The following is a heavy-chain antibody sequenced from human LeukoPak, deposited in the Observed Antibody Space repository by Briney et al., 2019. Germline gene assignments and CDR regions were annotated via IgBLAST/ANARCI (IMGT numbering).Heavy chain of an antibody. CDR3: ATALRFLEWLPPGAFDY. D-gene: IGHD3-3*01. V-gene: IGHV1-24*01. CDR1: GYTLTELS. Sequence: ASVKVSFKVSGYTLTELSMHWVRQAPGKGLEWMGGFDPEDGETIYAQKFQGRVTMTEDTSTDTAYMELSSLRSEDTAVYYCATALRFLEWLPPGAFDYWGQGTLVTISS. CDR2: FDPEDGET. J-gene: IGHJ4*02.